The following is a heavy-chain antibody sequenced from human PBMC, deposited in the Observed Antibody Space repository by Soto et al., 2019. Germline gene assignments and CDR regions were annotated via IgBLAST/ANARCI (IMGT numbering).Heavy chain of an antibody. CDR2: IKGDGSEK. V-gene: IGHV3-7*01. CDR3: GRDEVRQGVGV. Sequence: GGSLRLSCVASGFTFTNYWMSWVRQAPGKGLEWVANIKGDGSEKRYVDSVRGRFTISRDNAKNSVYLQMNSLRADDTALYYCGRDEVRQGVGVWGQGPTGTASS. J-gene: IGHJ6*02. CDR1: GFTFTNYW.